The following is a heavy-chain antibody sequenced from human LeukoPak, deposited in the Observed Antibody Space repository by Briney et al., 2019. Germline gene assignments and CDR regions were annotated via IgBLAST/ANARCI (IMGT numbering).Heavy chain of an antibody. J-gene: IGHJ5*02. CDR3: ARHPPGLGGGSFTFDP. CDR2: IYYSGST. D-gene: IGHD2-15*01. Sequence: KTSETLSLTCTVSGGSISSYYWSWIRQPPGKGLEWIGYIYYSGSTNYNPSLKSRVTISVDTSKNQFSLKLSSVTAADTAVYYCARHPPGLGGGSFTFDPWGQGTLVTVSS. CDR1: GGSISSYY. V-gene: IGHV4-59*08.